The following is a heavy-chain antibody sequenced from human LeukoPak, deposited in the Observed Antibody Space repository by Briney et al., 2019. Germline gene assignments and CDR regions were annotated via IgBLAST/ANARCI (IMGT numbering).Heavy chain of an antibody. J-gene: IGHJ4*02. D-gene: IGHD3-22*01. CDR3: AGVDRSDSSGYYYHYFDY. V-gene: IGHV4-39*01. CDR2: IYYSGST. Sequence: SETLFLTCTVSGGSISSSSYYWGWIRQPPGKGLEWIGSIYYSGSTYYNPSLKSRVTISVDTSKNQFSLKLSSVTAADTAVYYCAGVDRSDSSGYYYHYFDYWGQGTLVTVSS. CDR1: GGSISSSSYY.